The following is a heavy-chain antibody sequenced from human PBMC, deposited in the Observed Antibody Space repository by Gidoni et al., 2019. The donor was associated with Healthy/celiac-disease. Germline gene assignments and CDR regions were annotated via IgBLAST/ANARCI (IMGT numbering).Heavy chain of an antibody. D-gene: IGHD6-19*01. CDR1: GFTFSSYG. Sequence: QVQLVESGGGVVQPGRSLRLSCAPSGFTFSSYGMHWVRQAPGKGLEWVAVISYDGSNKYYADYVKGRFTISRDNSKNTLYLQMNSLRAEDTAVYYCARDRQWLEGYYYGMDVWGQGTTVTVSS. CDR2: ISYDGSNK. CDR3: ARDRQWLEGYYYGMDV. J-gene: IGHJ6*02. V-gene: IGHV3-30*03.